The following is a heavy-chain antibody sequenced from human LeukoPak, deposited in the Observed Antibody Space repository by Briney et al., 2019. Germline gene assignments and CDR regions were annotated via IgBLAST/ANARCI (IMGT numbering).Heavy chain of an antibody. D-gene: IGHD2-15*01. CDR2: INPNSGGT. V-gene: IGHV1-2*02. CDR3: ARFLSGAGGIDY. CDR1: GYTFTGYY. Sequence: GASVKVSCKASGYTFTGYYMHWVRQAPGQGLKWMGWINPNSGGTDYAQKFQGRVTMTRDTSISTAYMELSRLRSDDTAVYYCARFLSGAGGIDYWGQGTLVTVSS. J-gene: IGHJ4*02.